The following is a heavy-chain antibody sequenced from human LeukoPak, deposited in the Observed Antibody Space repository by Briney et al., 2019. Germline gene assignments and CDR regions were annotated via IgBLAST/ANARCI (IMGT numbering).Heavy chain of an antibody. CDR2: INPNSGGT. D-gene: IGHD5-18*01. J-gene: IGHJ4*02. Sequence: ASVKVSCKASGYTFSGSYIHWVRQAPGQGLEWMGWINPNSGGTNYAQKFQGRVTMTRDTSISTAYMELSRLRSDDTAVYYCARGPIQLWDGDYWGQGTLVTVSS. CDR3: ARGPIQLWDGDY. CDR1: GYTFSGSY. V-gene: IGHV1-2*02.